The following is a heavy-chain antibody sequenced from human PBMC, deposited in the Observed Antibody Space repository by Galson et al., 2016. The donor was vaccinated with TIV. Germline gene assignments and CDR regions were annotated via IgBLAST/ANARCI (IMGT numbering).Heavy chain of an antibody. D-gene: IGHD3-16*01. J-gene: IGHJ4*02. V-gene: IGHV1-2*02. Sequence: SVKVSCKASGYTFSGYYIHWVRQAPGQRLEWMGWINPQSGDTNYAQKLQGRVIMTRDTSVATAYMELNRLTSDDTAVYYCARDLGDSDTLPFDYWGPGTLVTVSP. CDR3: ARDLGDSDTLPFDY. CDR1: GYTFSGYY. CDR2: INPQSGDT.